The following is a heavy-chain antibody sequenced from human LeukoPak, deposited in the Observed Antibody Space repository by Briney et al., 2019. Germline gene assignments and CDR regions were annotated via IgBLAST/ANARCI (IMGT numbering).Heavy chain of an antibody. Sequence: YPGGSLRLSCAASGFTFDDYAMHWVRQAPGKGLEWVSGISWNSGSIGYADSVKGRFTISRDNSKNTLYLQMNSLRAEDTAVYYCARAHNGDLYYFDYWGQGALVTVSS. CDR3: ARAHNGDLYYFDY. J-gene: IGHJ4*02. D-gene: IGHD4-17*01. V-gene: IGHV3-9*01. CDR1: GFTFDDYA. CDR2: ISWNSGSI.